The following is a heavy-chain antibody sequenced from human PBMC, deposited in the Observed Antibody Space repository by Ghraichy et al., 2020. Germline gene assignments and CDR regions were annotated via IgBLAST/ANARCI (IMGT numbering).Heavy chain of an antibody. V-gene: IGHV1-18*01. CDR2: ISGYSGNT. CDR1: GYSFTSYG. Sequence: ASVKVSCKASGYSFTSYGFSWVRQAPGQGLEWMGWISGYSGNTNYAQNLQGRVTMTTDTSTSTAYMELRSLRCDDTAVYCCARVVPEIGVVVATTSNWFDRRLQRTLVTVSS. J-gene: IGHJ5*02. CDR3: ARVVPEIGVVVATTSNWFDR. D-gene: IGHD2-15*01.